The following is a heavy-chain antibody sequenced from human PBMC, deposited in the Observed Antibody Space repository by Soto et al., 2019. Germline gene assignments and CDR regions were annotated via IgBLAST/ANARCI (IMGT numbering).Heavy chain of an antibody. CDR1: GYSFISYV. D-gene: IGHD2-2*01. V-gene: IGHV1-3*01. CDR3: AREDVVVQTRDDVFDF. J-gene: IGHJ3*01. CDR2: INAGNGNT. Sequence: GAWVKVSCKASGYSFISYVMHWVRQAPGQRLEWMGWINAGNGNTKYSQKFQGRVTITRDTSASTAYMELSSLRSEDTAVYYCAREDVVVQTRDDVFDFWGQGSMVTVSS.